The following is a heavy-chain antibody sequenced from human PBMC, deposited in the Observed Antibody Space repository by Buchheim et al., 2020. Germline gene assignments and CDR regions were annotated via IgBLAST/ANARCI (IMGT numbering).Heavy chain of an antibody. CDR1: GGSISSSSYY. CDR3: ASGYCSGGSCYYYYYGMDV. Sequence: QLQLQESGPGLVKPSETLSLTCTVSGGSISSSSYYWGWIRQPPGKGLEWIGSIYYSGSTYYNPSLKSRVTISVDTSKNQFSLKLSSVTAADTAVYYCASGYCSGGSCYYYYYGMDVWGQGTT. CDR2: IYYSGST. D-gene: IGHD2-15*01. J-gene: IGHJ6*02. V-gene: IGHV4-39*01.